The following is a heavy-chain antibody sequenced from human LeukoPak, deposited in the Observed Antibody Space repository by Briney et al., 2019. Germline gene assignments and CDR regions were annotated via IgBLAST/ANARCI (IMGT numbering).Heavy chain of an antibody. V-gene: IGHV3-9*01. CDR2: ISWNSGSI. CDR3: AKDLHPRGEHSGYEFDY. D-gene: IGHD5-12*01. Sequence: PGRSLRLSCAASGFTFDDYAMHWVRQAPGKGLEWVSGISWNSGSIGYADSVKGRFTISRDNAKNSLYLQMNSLRAEDTALYHCAKDLHPRGEHSGYEFDYRGQGTLVTVSS. CDR1: GFTFDDYA. J-gene: IGHJ4*02.